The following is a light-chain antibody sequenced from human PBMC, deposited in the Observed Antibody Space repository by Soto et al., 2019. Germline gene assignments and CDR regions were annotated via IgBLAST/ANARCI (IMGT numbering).Light chain of an antibody. V-gene: IGLV2-14*01. CDR2: EVN. J-gene: IGLJ1*01. CDR3: SSYTSSSTLYV. Sequence: QSALTQPASVSGSPGQSITISCTGTSSDVGNYNYVSWYQQHPGKAPKLMICEVNKRPSGVSNRFSGSKPGDTASLTISGLQAEDEADYYCSSYTSSSTLYVFGTGTKVTVL. CDR1: SSDVGNYNY.